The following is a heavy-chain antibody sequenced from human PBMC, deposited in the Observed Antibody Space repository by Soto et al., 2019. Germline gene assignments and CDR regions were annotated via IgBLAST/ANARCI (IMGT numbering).Heavy chain of an antibody. J-gene: IGHJ4*02. CDR1: GFTFSTYA. V-gene: IGHV3-23*01. D-gene: IGHD6-19*01. CDR2: ISGSGDST. Sequence: EVQLLESGGGLVQPGGSLRLSCAASGFTFSTYAMNWVRQAPGKGLEWVSGISGSGDSTYYADSVKGRFTVSRDNSKNTLYLQMTSLRAEDTAVFYCAKARSSGWSLDYWGQGTLVTVSS. CDR3: AKARSSGWSLDY.